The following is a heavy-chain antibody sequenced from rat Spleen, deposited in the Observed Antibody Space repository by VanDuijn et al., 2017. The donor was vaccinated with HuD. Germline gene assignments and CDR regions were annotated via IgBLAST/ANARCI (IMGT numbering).Heavy chain of an antibody. CDR3: ATRDGGFPH. Sequence: EVQLVESGGGLVQPGRSLKLSCAASGFTFNNYGMAWVRQAPGQGLEWVASISDTGDTTYYPDSVKGRFTISRDNAKSTLYLQMNSLRSEDTATYYCATRDGGFPHWGQGVMVTVSS. J-gene: IGHJ2*01. D-gene: IGHD1-11*01. V-gene: IGHV5-29*01. CDR2: ISDTGDTT. CDR1: GFTFNNYG.